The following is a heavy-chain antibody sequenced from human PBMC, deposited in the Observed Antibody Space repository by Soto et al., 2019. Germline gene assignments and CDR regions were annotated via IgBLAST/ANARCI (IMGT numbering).Heavy chain of an antibody. V-gene: IGHV3-23*01. CDR3: AIDSTVTPPYYYYYYGMDV. CDR2: ISGSGGST. Sequence: GGSLRVSCAASGFTFSSYAMSWVRQAPGKGLEWVSAISGSGGSTYYADSVKGRFTISRDNSKNTLYLQMNSLRAEDTAVYYCAIDSTVTPPYYYYYYGMDVWGQGTTVTVSS. J-gene: IGHJ6*02. D-gene: IGHD4-4*01. CDR1: GFTFSSYA.